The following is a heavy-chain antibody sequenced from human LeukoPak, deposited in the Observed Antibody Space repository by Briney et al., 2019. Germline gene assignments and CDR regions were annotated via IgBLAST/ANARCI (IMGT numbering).Heavy chain of an antibody. Sequence: GGSLRLSCEASGFTFNNYVMTWVRQAPGKGLEWVSYISSSGYTIHYADSVKGRFTISRDNSENTLYLQINSLRAEDTAVYYCAKDTPTTGYHLDSWGQGTLVTVSS. V-gene: IGHV3-48*03. J-gene: IGHJ4*02. CDR3: AKDTPTTGYHLDS. D-gene: IGHD1-1*01. CDR2: ISSSGYTI. CDR1: GFTFNNYV.